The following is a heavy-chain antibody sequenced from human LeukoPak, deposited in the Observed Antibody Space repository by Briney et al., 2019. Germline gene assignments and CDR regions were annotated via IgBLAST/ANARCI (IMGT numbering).Heavy chain of an antibody. J-gene: IGHJ2*01. CDR2: ISGSGTST. D-gene: IGHD6-6*01. CDR3: ARWTRTISSSLWYFDL. Sequence: PGGSLRLSCAASGFTFSTYEMNWVRQAPGKGLEWVSYISGSGTSTYYADSVKGRFTISRDNAKNSLYLQMNSLRAEDTAVYYCARWTRTISSSLWYFDLWGRGNLVTVSS. V-gene: IGHV3-48*03. CDR1: GFTFSTYE.